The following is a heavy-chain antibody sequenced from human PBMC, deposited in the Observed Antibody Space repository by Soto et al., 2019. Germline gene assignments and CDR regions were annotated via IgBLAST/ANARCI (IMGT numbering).Heavy chain of an antibody. Sequence: GGSLRLSCAASGFTFDDYGMSWVRQAPRKGLEWVSGINWNGGSTGYADSVKGRFTISRDNAKNSLYLQMNSLRAEDTALYHCARVARGYSGYDPYNWFAPWGQGTLVTVSS. D-gene: IGHD5-12*01. CDR3: ARVARGYSGYDPYNWFAP. CDR2: INWNGGST. CDR1: GFTFDDYG. J-gene: IGHJ5*02. V-gene: IGHV3-20*01.